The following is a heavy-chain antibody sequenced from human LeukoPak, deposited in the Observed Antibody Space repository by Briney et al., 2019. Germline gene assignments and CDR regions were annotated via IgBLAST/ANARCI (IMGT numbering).Heavy chain of an antibody. D-gene: IGHD6-6*01. Sequence: PGGSLRLSCAASGFTFSSYAMSWVRQAPGMGLEWVSAISGSGGSTYYADSVRGLFTISRDNSKNTLYLQMNSLRAEDTAVYYCAKESSRGQLGLFDYWGQGTLVTVSS. CDR2: ISGSGGST. CDR1: GFTFSSYA. J-gene: IGHJ4*02. CDR3: AKESSRGQLGLFDY. V-gene: IGHV3-23*01.